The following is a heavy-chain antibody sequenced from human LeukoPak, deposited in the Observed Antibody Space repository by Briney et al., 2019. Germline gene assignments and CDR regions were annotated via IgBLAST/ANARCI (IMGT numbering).Heavy chain of an antibody. CDR2: IIPIFGTA. D-gene: IGHD6-13*01. CDR3: ARDLAAAGTRRGGY. J-gene: IGHJ4*02. CDR1: GGTFSSYA. Sequence: SVKVSCKASGGTFSSYAISWVRQAPGQGLEWMGGIIPIFGTANYAQKFQGRVTITADDSTSTAYMELSSLRSEDTAVYYCARDLAAAGTRRGGYWGQGTLVTVSS. V-gene: IGHV1-69*01.